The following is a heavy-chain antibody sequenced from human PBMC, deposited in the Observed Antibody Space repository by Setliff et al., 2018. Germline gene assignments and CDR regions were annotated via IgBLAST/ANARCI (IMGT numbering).Heavy chain of an antibody. Sequence: GGSLRLSCAASGFAVSGDYMSWVRQAPGKGLEWVGAIYSDDARTFHADSVKGRFTISRDNAKNTLSLQMNSLTGEDTAVYYCAKDHHALYIAVAGTPFNWGQGTLVTVSS. CDR1: GFAVSGDY. J-gene: IGHJ1*01. CDR2: IYSDDART. V-gene: IGHV3-53*01. D-gene: IGHD6-19*01. CDR3: AKDHHALYIAVAGTPFN.